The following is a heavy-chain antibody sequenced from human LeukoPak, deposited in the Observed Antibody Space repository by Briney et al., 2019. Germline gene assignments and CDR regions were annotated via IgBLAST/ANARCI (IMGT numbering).Heavy chain of an antibody. V-gene: IGHV3-23*01. CDR3: AKVEHIVVVTAILY. J-gene: IGHJ4*02. CDR1: GFTSSSYA. CDR2: ISGSGGST. D-gene: IGHD2-21*02. Sequence: PGGSLRLSCAASGFTSSSYAMSWVRQAPGKGLEWVSAISGSGGSTYYADSVKGRLTISRDNSKNTLYLQMNSLRAEDTAVYYCAKVEHIVVVTAILYWGQGTLVTVSS.